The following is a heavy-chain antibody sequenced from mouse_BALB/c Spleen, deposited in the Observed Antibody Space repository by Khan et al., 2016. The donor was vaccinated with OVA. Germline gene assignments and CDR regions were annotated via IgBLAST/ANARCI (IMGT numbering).Heavy chain of an antibody. V-gene: IGHV1-20*02. Sequence: EVQLKESGPELVKPGASVKISCKASGYSFTGYFMNWVMQSLRKSIQWFGRINPYIGETSYNQSFKDKATLTVDKSSSSAHMELLSLASEDSAVYYCARIYGSDFDYWGQGTTLTVSS. CDR3: ARIYGSDFDY. J-gene: IGHJ2*01. CDR1: GYSFTGYF. D-gene: IGHD1-1*01. CDR2: INPYIGET.